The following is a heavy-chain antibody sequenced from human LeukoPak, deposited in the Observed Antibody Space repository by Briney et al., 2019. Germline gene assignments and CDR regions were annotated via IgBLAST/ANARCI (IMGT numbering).Heavy chain of an antibody. V-gene: IGHV3-23*01. CDR3: AKSRGATNDAFDM. CDR1: GLSFSSFA. Sequence: GGSLRLSCAAAGLSFSSFAMSWVRQAPGKGLEWVSGISTSGGSTYYADSVKGRFTISRDNSKNTLYVQMSSLRAEDTAVYYCAKSRGATNDAFDMWGQGTMVTVSA. CDR2: ISTSGGST. J-gene: IGHJ3*02. D-gene: IGHD3-22*01.